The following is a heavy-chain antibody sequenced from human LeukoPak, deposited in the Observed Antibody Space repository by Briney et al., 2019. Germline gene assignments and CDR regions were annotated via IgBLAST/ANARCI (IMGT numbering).Heavy chain of an antibody. J-gene: IGHJ5*02. CDR1: GFTLSRYA. CDR3: AKGGRACTSTTCYTLYNWFDP. V-gene: IGHV3-23*01. Sequence: GGSLRLSCAASGFTLSRYAMNWVRQVPGKGLEWVSSINNYGGSRNYADSVKGRFTISRDNSKNTLYLQMNSLRAEDTAIYYCAKGGRACTSTTCYTLYNWFDPWGQGTLVTVSS. D-gene: IGHD2-2*02. CDR2: INNYGGSR.